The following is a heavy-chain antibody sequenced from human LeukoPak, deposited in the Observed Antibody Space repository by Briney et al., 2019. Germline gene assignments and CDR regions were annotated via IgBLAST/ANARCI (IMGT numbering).Heavy chain of an antibody. V-gene: IGHV3-15*01. CDR3: TTEKYYDKEVDY. D-gene: IGHD3-22*01. J-gene: IGHJ4*02. CDR2: IKSKTDGGTT. CDR1: GFTFSNYA. Sequence: GGSLRLSCAASGFTFSNYAMSWVRQAPGKGLEWVGRIKSKTDGGTTDYAAPVKGRFTISRDDSKNTLYLQMNSLKTEDTAVYYCTTEKYYDKEVDYWGQGTLVTVSS.